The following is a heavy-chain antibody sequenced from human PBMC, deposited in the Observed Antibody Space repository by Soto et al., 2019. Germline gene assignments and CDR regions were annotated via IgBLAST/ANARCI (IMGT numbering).Heavy chain of an antibody. D-gene: IGHD2-2*01. Sequence: ASVKVSCKASGYTFTGYYMHWVRRAPGQGLEWMGWINPNSGGTNYAQKFQGWVTMTRDTSISTAYMELSRLRSDDTAVYYCAREKGCSSTSCYGLYYYYGMDVWGQGTTVTV. CDR2: INPNSGGT. CDR3: AREKGCSSTSCYGLYYYYGMDV. V-gene: IGHV1-2*04. CDR1: GYTFTGYY. J-gene: IGHJ6*02.